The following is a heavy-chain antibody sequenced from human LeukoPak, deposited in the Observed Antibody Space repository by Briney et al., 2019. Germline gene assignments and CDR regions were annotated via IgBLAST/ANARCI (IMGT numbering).Heavy chain of an antibody. CDR3: ATEGYCTNGVCSIDY. Sequence: ASVKVSCKASGYTFTSYYMHWVRQAPGQGLEWMGWINPNSGGTNYAQKFQGRVTMTRDTSISTAYMELSRLRSDDTAVYYCATEGYCTNGVCSIDYWGQGTLVTVSS. V-gene: IGHV1-2*02. D-gene: IGHD2-8*01. CDR1: GYTFTSYY. CDR2: INPNSGGT. J-gene: IGHJ4*02.